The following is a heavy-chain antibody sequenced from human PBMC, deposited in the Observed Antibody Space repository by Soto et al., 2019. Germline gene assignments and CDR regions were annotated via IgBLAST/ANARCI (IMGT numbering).Heavy chain of an antibody. CDR1: GGSFSGYY. V-gene: IGHV4-34*01. CDR3: ARTPSRAYRAASTIRSRSGA. Sequence: SGTLALTCAVYGGSFSGYYWSWIRQPPGKGLEWIGEINHSGSTKYNPSLKSRVTISVDTSKNQFSLKLSSVTAADTAVYYCARTPSRAYRAASTIRSRSGAWGQGPLVTVSS. D-gene: IGHD6-19*01. J-gene: IGHJ4*02. CDR2: INHSGST.